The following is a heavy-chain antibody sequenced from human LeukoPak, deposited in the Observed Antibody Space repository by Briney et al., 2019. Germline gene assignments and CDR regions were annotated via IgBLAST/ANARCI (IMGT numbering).Heavy chain of an antibody. D-gene: IGHD2-8*02. CDR3: AREASTEIIGGMDV. Sequence: GGSLRLSCAASGFSFSSNGIHWVRQAPGKGLEWVSFIQTGGDPKYYADSVRGRFTISRDNSKKTCSLQMDSLRVEDTATYYCAREASTEIIGGMDVRGQGPTVTVTS. CDR1: GFSFSSNG. CDR2: IQTGGDPK. V-gene: IGHV3-30*02. J-gene: IGHJ6*02.